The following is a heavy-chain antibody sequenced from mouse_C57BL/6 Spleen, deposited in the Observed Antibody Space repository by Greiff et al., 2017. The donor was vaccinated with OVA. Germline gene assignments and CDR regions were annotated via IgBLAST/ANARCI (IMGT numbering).Heavy chain of an antibody. CDR3: ARSPYYYGSSYVLWYFDV. Sequence: VQLQQPGAELVKPGASVKLSCKASGYTFSSYWMHWVQQRPGRGLEWIGRIDRDSGGTNYNEKFTSKATLTGDKTSSTAYLQLSSLTSDDSAVYYCARSPYYYGSSYVLWYFDVWGTGTPVTVSS. D-gene: IGHD1-1*01. J-gene: IGHJ1*03. CDR2: IDRDSGGT. V-gene: IGHV1-62-3*01. CDR1: GYTFSSYW.